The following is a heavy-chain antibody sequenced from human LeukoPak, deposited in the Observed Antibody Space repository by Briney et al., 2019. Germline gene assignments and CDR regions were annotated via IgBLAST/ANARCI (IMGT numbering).Heavy chain of an antibody. CDR1: GYTLTELS. Sequence: ASVKVSCKVSGYTLTELSMHWVRQAPGKGLEWMGGFDPEDGETTYAQKFQGRVTMTEDTSTDTAYMELSSLRSEDTAVYYCATDQTSGYYSAFDIWGQGTMVTVSS. CDR3: ATDQTSGYYSAFDI. D-gene: IGHD3-22*01. CDR2: FDPEDGET. V-gene: IGHV1-24*01. J-gene: IGHJ3*02.